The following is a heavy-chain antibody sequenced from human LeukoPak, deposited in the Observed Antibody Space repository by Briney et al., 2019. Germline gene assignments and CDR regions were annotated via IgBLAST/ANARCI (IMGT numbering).Heavy chain of an antibody. J-gene: IGHJ4*02. CDR2: VYYSGST. Sequence: PSETLSLTCSASGDSISSYYWSWIRQPPGKGLEWIGYVYYSGSTNYNPSLKSRVTISLDTSKNQFSLKLSSVIAADTAVYYCAAGDPIYFEYWGQGILVTVSS. CDR3: AAGDPIYFEY. CDR1: GDSISSYY. D-gene: IGHD4-17*01. V-gene: IGHV4-59*08.